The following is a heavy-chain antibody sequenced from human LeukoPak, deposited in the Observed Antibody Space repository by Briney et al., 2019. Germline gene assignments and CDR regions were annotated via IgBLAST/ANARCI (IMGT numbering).Heavy chain of an antibody. D-gene: IGHD6-19*01. J-gene: IGHJ4*02. V-gene: IGHV3-23*01. CDR3: AKDIPSYSSGWTLGY. CDR1: GFTFSSYA. CDR2: ISGSGGST. Sequence: GGSLRLSCAASGFTFSSYAMSWVCQAPGKGLEWVSTISGSGGSTYYADSVKGRFTISRDNSKNTLYLQMNSLRAEDTAVYYCAKDIPSYSSGWTLGYWGQGTLVTVSS.